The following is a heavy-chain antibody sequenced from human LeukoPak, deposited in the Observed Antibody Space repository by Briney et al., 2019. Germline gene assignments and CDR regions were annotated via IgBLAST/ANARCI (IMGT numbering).Heavy chain of an antibody. CDR2: IKQDGSGT. D-gene: IGHD3-3*01. J-gene: IGHJ4*02. CDR1: GFTFSNYW. CDR3: ARGSAIWSGYYRDY. Sequence: PGGSLRLSXAASGFTFSNYWLSWVRQAPGKGLEWVANIKQDGSGTYYVDSVKGRFIVSRDNAKNSLYLHMSSLRADDTAVYYCARGSAIWSGYYRDYWGQGTLVTVSS. V-gene: IGHV3-7*04.